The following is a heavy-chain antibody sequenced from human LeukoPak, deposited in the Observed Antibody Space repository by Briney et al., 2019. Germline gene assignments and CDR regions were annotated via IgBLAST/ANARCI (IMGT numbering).Heavy chain of an antibody. Sequence: PGRSLRLSCAASGFTFSSYGMHWVHQAPPKGLEWVAVISYDGSNKYYADSVKGRFTISRDNSKNTLYLQMNSLRAEDTAVYYCAKDRERDTAMVSYFDYWGQGTLVTVSS. CDR3: AKDRERDTAMVSYFDY. CDR1: GFTFSSYG. V-gene: IGHV3-30*18. D-gene: IGHD5-18*01. J-gene: IGHJ4*02. CDR2: ISYDGSNK.